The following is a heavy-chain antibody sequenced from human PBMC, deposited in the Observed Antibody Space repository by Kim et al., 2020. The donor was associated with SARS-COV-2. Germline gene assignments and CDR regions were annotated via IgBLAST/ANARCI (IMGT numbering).Heavy chain of an antibody. D-gene: IGHD3-10*02. Sequence: TSRVTISGEPSKNQFSLKLSSVTAADTAVYYCARGVHLVPAYYYYYGMDVWGQGTTVTVSS. J-gene: IGHJ6*02. CDR3: ARGVHLVPAYYYYYGMDV. V-gene: IGHV4-34*01.